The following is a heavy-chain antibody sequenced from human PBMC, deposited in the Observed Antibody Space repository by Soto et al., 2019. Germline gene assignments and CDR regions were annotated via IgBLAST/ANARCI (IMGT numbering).Heavy chain of an antibody. Sequence: SETLSLTCTVSGGPISSYHWIWIRQPPGRGLESIGHISYSGSTTYNPSLESRVTISVDTSKNQFSLRLSSVTTADTAVYYCARAKSWSFYLIDYWGQGTAVTVYS. CDR3: ARAKSWSFYLIDY. D-gene: IGHD3-10*01. CDR2: ISYSGST. J-gene: IGHJ4*02. CDR1: GGPISSYH. V-gene: IGHV4-59*01.